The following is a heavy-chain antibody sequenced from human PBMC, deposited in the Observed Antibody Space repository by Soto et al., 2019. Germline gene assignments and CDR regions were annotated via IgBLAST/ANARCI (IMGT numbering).Heavy chain of an antibody. CDR2: VIPIFGTA. D-gene: IGHD1-7*01. CDR3: ARGPPNWNYVLDY. V-gene: IGHV1-69*06. J-gene: IGHJ4*02. Sequence: SVKVSCKASGGTFSSYAISWVRQAPGQGLEWMGGVIPIFGTANYAQKFQGRVTITADKSTSTAYMELSSLRSEDTAVYYCARGPPNWNYVLDYWGQGTLVTVSS. CDR1: GGTFSSYA.